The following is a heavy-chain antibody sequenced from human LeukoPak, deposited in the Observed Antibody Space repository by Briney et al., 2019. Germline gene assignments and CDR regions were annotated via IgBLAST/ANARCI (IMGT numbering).Heavy chain of an antibody. J-gene: IGHJ4*02. D-gene: IGHD6-6*01. CDR2: INHSGST. Sequence: SETLSLTCTVSGGSIRSSTYCWGWLRQPPGKGLEWIGEINHSGSTKYNPSLKSRVTISEDTSKHQFSLKLSSVTAADTAVYYCARGQYSSSPVFDFWGQGTLVTVSS. CDR3: ARGQYSSSPVFDF. V-gene: IGHV4-39*07. CDR1: GGSIRSSTYC.